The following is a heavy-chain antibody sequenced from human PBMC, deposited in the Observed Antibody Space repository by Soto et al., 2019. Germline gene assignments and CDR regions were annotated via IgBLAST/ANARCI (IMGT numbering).Heavy chain of an antibody. CDR2: INPNSGGT. Sequence: EASVKVSCKPSGYSFSNFYVHWVRQAPGQGLEWMGWINPNSGGTHYAQKFQGRVTMTRDTSISTAYMELSRLGSDDTAVYYCATHSFSYYYGMDVWGQGTTVTVSS. V-gene: IGHV1-2*02. J-gene: IGHJ6*02. D-gene: IGHD4-4*01. CDR1: GYSFSNFY. CDR3: ATHSFSYYYGMDV.